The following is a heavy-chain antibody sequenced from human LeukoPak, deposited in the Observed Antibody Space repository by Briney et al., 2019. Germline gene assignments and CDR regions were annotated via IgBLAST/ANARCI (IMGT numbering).Heavy chain of an antibody. CDR2: IYHSGST. D-gene: IGHD3-3*01. J-gene: IGHJ6*03. CDR1: GYSITSGHY. V-gene: IGHV4-38-2*02. Sequence: SETLSLTCTVSGYSITSGHYWGWIRQPPGKGLEWIGSIYHSGSTYYNPSLKSRVTISVDTSKNQFSLKLSSVTAADTAVYYCARDRFFGVVIFLGGMDVWGKGTTVTVSS. CDR3: ARDRFFGVVIFLGGMDV.